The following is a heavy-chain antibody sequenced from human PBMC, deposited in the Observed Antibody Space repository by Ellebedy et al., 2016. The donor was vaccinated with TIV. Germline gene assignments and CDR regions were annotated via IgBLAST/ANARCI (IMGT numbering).Heavy chain of an antibody. V-gene: IGHV1-18*01. CDR2: ISAYNGDI. D-gene: IGHD5-12*01. Sequence: ASVKVSXKASGYTFTSFGLSWVRQAPGQGLEWMGWISAYNGDINYAQNFQGRVAMTTDTATSTVYVDLRSLRSDDTAVYYCASSPSGYEIPYWGQGTLVTVSS. CDR1: GYTFTSFG. J-gene: IGHJ4*02. CDR3: ASSPSGYEIPY.